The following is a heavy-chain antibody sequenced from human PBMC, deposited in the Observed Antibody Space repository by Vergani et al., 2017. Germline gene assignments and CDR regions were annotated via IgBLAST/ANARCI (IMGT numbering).Heavy chain of an antibody. CDR1: GYTFTSYG. V-gene: IGHV1-18*01. J-gene: IGHJ3*02. Sequence: VSCKASGYTFTSYGISWVRQAPGQGLEWMGWISAYNGNTNYAQKLQGRVTMTTDTSTSTAYRELRSLRSDDTAVYYCARDPFYSMSDAFDIWGQGTMVTVSS. D-gene: IGHD6-13*01. CDR3: ARDPFYSMSDAFDI. CDR2: ISAYNGNT.